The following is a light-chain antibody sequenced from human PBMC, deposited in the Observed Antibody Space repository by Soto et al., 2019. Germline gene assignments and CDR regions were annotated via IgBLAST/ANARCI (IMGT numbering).Light chain of an antibody. CDR1: QSVSRNY. CDR2: DAS. V-gene: IGKV3-20*01. J-gene: IGKJ4*01. Sequence: EIVLTQSPGTLSLSPGDSATLSCRASQSVSRNYLAWYQQKPGQAPRLHIFDASSRATGIPDRFSGSGSETDFTLTISRLEAEDFAVYHCQQYGTSPLTFGGGTKLEIK. CDR3: QQYGTSPLT.